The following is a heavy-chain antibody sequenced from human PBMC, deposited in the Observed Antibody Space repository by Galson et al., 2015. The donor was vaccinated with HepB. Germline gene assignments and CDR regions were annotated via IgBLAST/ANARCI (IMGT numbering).Heavy chain of an antibody. V-gene: IGHV3-30*18. CDR1: GFMFSYW. J-gene: IGHJ4*02. Sequence: RLSCAASGFMFSYWMSWVRQAPGKGLEWVAVISYDGSNKYYADSVKGRFTISRDNSKNTLYLQMNSLRAEDTAVYYCAKGGYYDSSGYYEDWGQGTLVTVSS. CDR2: ISYDGSNK. D-gene: IGHD3-22*01. CDR3: AKGGYYDSSGYYED.